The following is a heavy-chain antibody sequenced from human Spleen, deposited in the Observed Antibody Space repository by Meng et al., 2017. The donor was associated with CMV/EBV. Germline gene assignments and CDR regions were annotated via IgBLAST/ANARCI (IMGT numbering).Heavy chain of an antibody. Sequence: SVKVSCKASGGTFGTNVLTWVRQAPGQGLEWMGGIIPLLTITRYAQKFQGRVTITADRSTSTVHMELSSLRSDDTAVYYCSRGSGRNWYFGLWGRGTLVTVSS. D-gene: IGHD1-1*01. J-gene: IGHJ2*01. CDR2: IIPLLTIT. CDR3: SRGSGRNWYFGL. CDR1: GGTFGTNV. V-gene: IGHV1-69*10.